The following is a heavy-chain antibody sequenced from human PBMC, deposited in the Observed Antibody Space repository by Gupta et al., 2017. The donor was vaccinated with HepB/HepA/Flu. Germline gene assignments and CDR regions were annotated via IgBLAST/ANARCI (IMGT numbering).Heavy chain of an antibody. Sequence: EVQLLESGGGFVRPRGSLRLSCAAYGLTFGSYAMSWVRKAPGKGLGWVSAMSGRGGSTNYADSVKGRFTISRDNSKNTLYLQMNSLRAEYTGVYYCGRFYYWGQGTLVTVSS. J-gene: IGHJ4*02. CDR2: MSGRGGST. CDR3: GRFYY. V-gene: IGHV3-23*01. CDR1: GLTFGSYA.